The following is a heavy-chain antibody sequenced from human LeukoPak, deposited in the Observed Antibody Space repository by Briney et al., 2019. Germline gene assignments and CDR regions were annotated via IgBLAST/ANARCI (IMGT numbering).Heavy chain of an antibody. CDR2: ISSGSRII. Sequence: PGGSLRLSCAASGFTFSTYNMNWVRQAPGKGLEWVSFISSGSRIIYYADSVKGRFTVSRDNAKNSLYLQMNSLRDEDTAVYYCARHDDSSGYETLDTDALDIWGQGTMVTVSS. V-gene: IGHV3-48*02. CDR1: GFTFSTYN. CDR3: ARHDDSSGYETLDTDALDI. D-gene: IGHD3-22*01. J-gene: IGHJ3*02.